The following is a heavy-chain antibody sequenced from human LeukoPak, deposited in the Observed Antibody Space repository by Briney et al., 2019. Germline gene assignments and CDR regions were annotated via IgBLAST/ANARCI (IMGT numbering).Heavy chain of an antibody. V-gene: IGHV1-46*01. CDR3: ARGRDVAVAASAIDY. J-gene: IGHJ4*02. D-gene: IGHD6-19*01. CDR1: GYTFTSYY. CDR2: INPSGGST. Sequence: GASVKASCKASGYTFTSYYMHWVRQAPGQGLEWMGIINPSGGSTSYAQKFQGRVTMTRDTSTSTVYMELSSLRSEDTAVYYCARGRDVAVAASAIDYWGQGTLVTVSS.